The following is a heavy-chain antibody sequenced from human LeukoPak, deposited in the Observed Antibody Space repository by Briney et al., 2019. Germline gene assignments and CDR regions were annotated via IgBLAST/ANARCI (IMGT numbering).Heavy chain of an antibody. CDR2: MNPNSGNT. Sequence: GASVKASCKASGYTFTSYDINWVRQATGQGLEWMGWMNPNSGNTGYAQKFQGRVTMTRNTSISTAYMELSSLRSEDTAVYYCARVLLRSGYYKTWGQGTLVTVSS. D-gene: IGHD3-3*01. V-gene: IGHV1-8*01. J-gene: IGHJ5*02. CDR1: GYTFTSYD. CDR3: ARVLLRSGYYKT.